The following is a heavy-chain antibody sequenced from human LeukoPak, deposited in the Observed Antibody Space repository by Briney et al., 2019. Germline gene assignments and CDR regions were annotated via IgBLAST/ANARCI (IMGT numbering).Heavy chain of an antibody. J-gene: IGHJ6*02. CDR3: ARDTNRFGVDV. D-gene: IGHD1-1*01. CDR2: INSDGSWT. Sequence: GGSLRLSCAASGSYWMHWVRQAPGKGLVWVSHINSDGSWTSYADSVKGRFTISKDNAKNTVYLQMNSLRAEDTAVYYRARDTNRFGVDVWGQGTTVTVSS. V-gene: IGHV3-74*01. CDR1: GSYW.